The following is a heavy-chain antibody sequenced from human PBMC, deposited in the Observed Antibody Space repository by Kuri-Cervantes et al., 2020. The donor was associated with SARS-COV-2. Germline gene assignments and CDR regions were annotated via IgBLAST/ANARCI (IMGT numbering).Heavy chain of an antibody. CDR1: GFTFDDYA. D-gene: IGHD3-22*01. J-gene: IGHJ4*02. V-gene: IGHV3-9*01. CDR2: ISWNSGSI. Sequence: GGSLRLSCAASGFTFDDYAMHWVRQAPGKGLEWVSGISWNSGSIGYADSVKGRFTISRDNAKNSLYLQMNSLRAEDTAVYYCAREMTYYYDSGYFDYWGQGTLVTVSS. CDR3: AREMTYYYDSGYFDY.